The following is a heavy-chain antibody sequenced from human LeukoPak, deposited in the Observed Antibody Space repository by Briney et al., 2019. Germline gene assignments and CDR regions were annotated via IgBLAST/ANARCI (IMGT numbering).Heavy chain of an antibody. J-gene: IGHJ5*02. CDR2: INARGDT. CDR3: ARGQVPAARGYNWFDP. V-gene: IGHV4-34*01. CDR1: GWSFNFYY. D-gene: IGHD2-2*01. Sequence: SETLSLTHAVYGWSFNFYYWNWVRQPPGKGLEWIGEINARGDTNYNPSLKSRVNISVDTSKKQFSLRLTSMIAADTALYYCARGQVPAARGYNWFDPWGQGTLVTVSS.